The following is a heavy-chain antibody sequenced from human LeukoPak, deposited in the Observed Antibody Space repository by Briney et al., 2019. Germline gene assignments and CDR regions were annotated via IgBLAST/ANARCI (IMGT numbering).Heavy chain of an antibody. Sequence: ASVKVSCKASGGSFRGYAISWVRQAPGQGLEWMGEIIPFFGTVNYAQKFQDRVTITADESTSTAYMEVSSLKSEDTAVFYCARPSSYDYGDYAFDYWGQGTLVTVSS. CDR2: IIPFFGTV. J-gene: IGHJ4*02. D-gene: IGHD4-17*01. CDR1: GGSFRGYA. CDR3: ARPSSYDYGDYAFDY. V-gene: IGHV1-69*13.